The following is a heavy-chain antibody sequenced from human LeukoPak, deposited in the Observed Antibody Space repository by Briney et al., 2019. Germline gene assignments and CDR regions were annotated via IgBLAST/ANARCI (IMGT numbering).Heavy chain of an antibody. J-gene: IGHJ5*02. CDR3: PRGSEWDLLGSCDR. D-gene: IGHD1-26*01. V-gene: IGHV3-11*04. CDR2: ISSSGNTI. Sequence: GGSLRLSCATSGFTFSDYYMSWIRQAPGKGLEWLSYISSSGNTIFYAESVKGRFTISRDNAKNSLYLQMNSLRAEDTAVYYCPRGSEWDLLGSCDRWGQGTLVTVSS. CDR1: GFTFSDYY.